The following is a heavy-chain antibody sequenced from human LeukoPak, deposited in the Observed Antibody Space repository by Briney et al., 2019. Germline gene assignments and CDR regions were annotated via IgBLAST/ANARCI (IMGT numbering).Heavy chain of an antibody. J-gene: IGHJ6*02. CDR2: ISSSSSYI. CDR1: GFTFSSYS. D-gene: IGHD2-21*01. Sequence: GGSLRLSRAASGFTFSSYSMNWVRQAPGKGLEWVSSISSSSSYIYYADSVKGRFTISRDNAKNSLYLQMNSLRAEDTAVYYCARRLYYYYGMDVWGQGTSVTVSS. V-gene: IGHV3-21*01. CDR3: ARRLYYYYGMDV.